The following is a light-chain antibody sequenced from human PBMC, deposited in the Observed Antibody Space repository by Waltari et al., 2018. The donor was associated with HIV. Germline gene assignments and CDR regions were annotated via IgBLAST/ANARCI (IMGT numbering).Light chain of an antibody. V-gene: IGLV1-51*01. Sequence: QSVLTQPPSVSAAPGQKVTISCSGSSSNIGSHYVSWYQHLPGTAPKLLIYHNDDRPSGIPDRFSGSRSGTSASLDITGLQTGDEADYHCGTWDSSLSTVVFGGGTKLTVL. CDR3: GTWDSSLSTVV. J-gene: IGLJ3*02. CDR2: HND. CDR1: SSNIGSHY.